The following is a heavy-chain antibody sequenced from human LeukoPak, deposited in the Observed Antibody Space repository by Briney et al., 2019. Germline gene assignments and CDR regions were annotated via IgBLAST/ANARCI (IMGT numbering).Heavy chain of an antibody. CDR2: ISYDGSNK. Sequence: GGSLRLSCAAFGFTFSSYGMHWVRQAPGKGLEWVAVISYDGSNKYYADSVKGRFTISRDNSKNTLYLQMSRLRAEDTAVYYCAKVIGYDILTGYYGFDYWGQGTLVTVSS. D-gene: IGHD3-9*01. V-gene: IGHV3-30*18. J-gene: IGHJ4*02. CDR3: AKVIGYDILTGYYGFDY. CDR1: GFTFSSYG.